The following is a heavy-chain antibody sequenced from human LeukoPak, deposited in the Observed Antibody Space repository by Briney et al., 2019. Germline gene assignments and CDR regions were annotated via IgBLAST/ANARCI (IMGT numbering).Heavy chain of an antibody. Sequence: SVKVSCKASGGTFSSYAISWVRQAPGQGLEWMGGIIPIFGTANYAQTLQGRVTITTDESTSTAYLELSRLRSEDTAVYCCARRRRVVAATFDYYYYMDVWGKGTTVTVS. CDR3: ARRRRVVAATFDYYYYMDV. V-gene: IGHV1-69*05. D-gene: IGHD2-15*01. J-gene: IGHJ6*03. CDR2: IIPIFGTA. CDR1: GGTFSSYA.